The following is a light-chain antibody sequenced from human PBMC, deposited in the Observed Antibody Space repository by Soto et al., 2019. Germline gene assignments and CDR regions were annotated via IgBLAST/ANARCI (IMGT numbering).Light chain of an antibody. CDR3: QQSYSTSIT. V-gene: IGKV1-39*01. Sequence: DIQMTQSPSSLSASVGDRVTITCRASQSISTYLNWYQQKPGKAPKVLIYAASTLQSGVPSMFSGRGSGTDFTLTISSLQPEDFATYYCQQSYSTSITFGPGTRLEIK. CDR1: QSISTY. J-gene: IGKJ5*01. CDR2: AAS.